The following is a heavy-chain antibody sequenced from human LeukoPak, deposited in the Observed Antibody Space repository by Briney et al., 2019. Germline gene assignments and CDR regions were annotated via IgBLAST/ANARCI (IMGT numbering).Heavy chain of an antibody. V-gene: IGHV3-74*01. CDR2: INSDGSST. J-gene: IGHJ6*02. CDR1: GFTFSSYW. Sequence: GGSLRLSCAASGFTFSSYWMHWVRQAPGKGLVWVSRINSDGSSTSYADSVKGRFTISRGNAKDTLYLQMNSLRAEDTAVYYCAREWVYCSGGSCSGVGMDVWGQGTTVTVSS. D-gene: IGHD2-15*01. CDR3: AREWVYCSGGSCSGVGMDV.